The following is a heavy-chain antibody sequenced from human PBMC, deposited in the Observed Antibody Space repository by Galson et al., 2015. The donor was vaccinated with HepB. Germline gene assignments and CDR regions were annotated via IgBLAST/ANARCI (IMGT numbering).Heavy chain of an antibody. CDR2: IRGSDTDA. D-gene: IGHD3-22*01. J-gene: IGHJ4*02. CDR1: AVTFRVYT. Sequence: PLRLSCAASAVTFRVYTMSGVRQAPGEGLEGVSSIRGSDTDAYYADSVQGRFTISRDISKNTLYLQMNSLRAEDTAVYYCAKDPTGYYYDRRGHTGPDHYFDYWGQGTLVAVSS. V-gene: IGHV3-23*01. CDR3: AKDPTGYYYDRRGHTGPDHYFDY.